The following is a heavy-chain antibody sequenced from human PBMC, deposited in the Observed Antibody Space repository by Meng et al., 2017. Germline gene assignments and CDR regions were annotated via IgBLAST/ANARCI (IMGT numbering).Heavy chain of an antibody. V-gene: IGHV3-33*08. CDR3: ARVVYSSGWSFDY. CDR2: KWYDRSNN. CDR1: GFRSSSYC. D-gene: IGHD6-19*01. Sequence: VQQEQQWGGLLQPGAYPRLSTSAVGFRSSSYCMYRVIRHPGKEVEWVAVKWYDRSNNNYADSVKGRFTISRDNSKNTLYLQMNSLRAEDTAVYYCARVVYSSGWSFDYWGQGTLVTVSS. J-gene: IGHJ4*02.